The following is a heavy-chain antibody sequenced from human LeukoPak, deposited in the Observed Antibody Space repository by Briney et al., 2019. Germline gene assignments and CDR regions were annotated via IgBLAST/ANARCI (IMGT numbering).Heavy chain of an antibody. CDR1: GGSFSTFY. Sequence: SETLSLTCAVSGGSFSTFYWSWIRQPPGKGLEWIGYIYTSGGTNYNPSLKSRVTISVDTSKNQFSLKLGSVTAADTAIYYCARQPYGSSVDSWGQGTLVIVSS. J-gene: IGHJ4*02. CDR2: IYTSGGT. CDR3: ARQPYGSSVDS. D-gene: IGHD3-10*01. V-gene: IGHV4-4*09.